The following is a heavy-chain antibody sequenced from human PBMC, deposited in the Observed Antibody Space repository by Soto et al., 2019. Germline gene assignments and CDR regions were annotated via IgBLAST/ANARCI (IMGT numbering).Heavy chain of an antibody. Sequence: SETLSLTCTVSGGSISSYYWSWIRQPPGKGLEWIGYIYYSGSTNYNPSLKSRVTISVDTSKNQFSLKLSSVTAADTAVYYCARLPREYCSGGSCYYFDYWGQGTLVTVSS. CDR3: ARLPREYCSGGSCYYFDY. CDR1: GGSISSYY. CDR2: IYYSGST. V-gene: IGHV4-59*08. D-gene: IGHD2-15*01. J-gene: IGHJ4*02.